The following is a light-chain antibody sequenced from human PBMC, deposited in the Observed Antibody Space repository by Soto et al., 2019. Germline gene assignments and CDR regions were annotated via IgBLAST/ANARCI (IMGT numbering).Light chain of an antibody. V-gene: IGLV2-14*01. CDR1: SNDVGGYDY. CDR2: DVI. Sequence: QSALTQPASVSGSPGQSITISCTGTSNDVGGYDYVSWYQQHPGKAPKLIIYDVINRPSGISNRFSGSKSGNTASLTISGLQAEDEADYYCASYLSGTTLIFGGGTKVTVL. J-gene: IGLJ2*01. CDR3: ASYLSGTTLI.